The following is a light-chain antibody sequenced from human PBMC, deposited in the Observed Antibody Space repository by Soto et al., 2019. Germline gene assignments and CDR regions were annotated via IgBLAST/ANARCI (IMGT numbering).Light chain of an antibody. CDR2: DNN. J-gene: IGLJ1*01. CDR1: SSNIGNNY. V-gene: IGLV1-51*01. Sequence: QSVLTQPPSVSAAPGQTVTISCSGSSSNIGNNYVSWYQQLPGTAPKLLIYDNNKRPSGIPDRFSGPKSGTSATLGITGLQTGDEADYYCGTWDSSLSAYVFGTGTKVTVL. CDR3: GTWDSSLSAYV.